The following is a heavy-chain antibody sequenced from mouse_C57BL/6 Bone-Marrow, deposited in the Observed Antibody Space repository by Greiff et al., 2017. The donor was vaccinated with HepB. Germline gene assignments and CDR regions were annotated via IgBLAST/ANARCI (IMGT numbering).Heavy chain of an antibody. J-gene: IGHJ3*01. D-gene: IGHD4-1*01. CDR3: AREAGTGSFAY. V-gene: IGHV1-19*01. CDR2: INPYNGGT. Sequence: VQLQQSGPVLVKPGASVKMSCKASGYKFTDYYMNWVKQSHGKSLEWIGVINPYNGGTSYNQKFKGKATLTVDKSSRTAYMELNSLTSEDSAVYYCAREAGTGSFAYWGQGTLVTVSA. CDR1: GYKFTDYY.